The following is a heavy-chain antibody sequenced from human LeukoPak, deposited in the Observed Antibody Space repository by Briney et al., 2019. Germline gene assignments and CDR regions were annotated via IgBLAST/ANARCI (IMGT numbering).Heavy chain of an antibody. Sequence: ASVKVSCKASGYTFTKYYIHWVRQAPGQGLEWMGLINPGGDNTNYAQNFQGRVTMTRDTSTSTVYMDLSRLTSEDTAIYYFARIRDGYNDAYVIWGQGTVVTVPS. V-gene: IGHV1-46*01. J-gene: IGHJ3*02. CDR3: ARIRDGYNDAYVI. CDR1: GYTFTKYY. D-gene: IGHD5-24*01. CDR2: INPGGDNT.